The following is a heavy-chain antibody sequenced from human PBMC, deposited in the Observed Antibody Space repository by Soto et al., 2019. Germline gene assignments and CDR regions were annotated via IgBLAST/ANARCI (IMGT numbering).Heavy chain of an antibody. Sequence: SGKDSGKASGYKFTNYEINWVRQENGQGLEWMGWMNPGSGNTDYAHKFQGRVTMTKNISISTAYMELSRLGSDDTAIYYCARMAASGSLHWFDPWGQGTLVTVSS. D-gene: IGHD3-10*01. CDR2: MNPGSGNT. V-gene: IGHV1-8*01. J-gene: IGHJ5*02. CDR1: GYKFTNYE. CDR3: ARMAASGSLHWFDP.